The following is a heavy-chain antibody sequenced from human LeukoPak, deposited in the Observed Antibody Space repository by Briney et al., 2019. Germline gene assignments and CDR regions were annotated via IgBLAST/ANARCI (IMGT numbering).Heavy chain of an antibody. CDR3: ARVYVRCGEYVDY. CDR1: GGSISSYY. Sequence: SETLSLTCTVSGGSISSYYWSWIRQPPGKGLEWIGRIYTSGSTNYNPSLKSRVTMSVDTSKNQFSLKLSSVTAADTAVYYCARVYVRCGEYVDYWGQGTLVSVSS. J-gene: IGHJ4*02. D-gene: IGHD3-10*01. CDR2: IYTSGST. V-gene: IGHV4-4*07.